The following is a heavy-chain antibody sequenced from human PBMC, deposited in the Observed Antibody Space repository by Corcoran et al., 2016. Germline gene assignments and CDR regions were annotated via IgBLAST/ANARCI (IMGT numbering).Heavy chain of an antibody. V-gene: IGHV3-30*18. Sequence: QVQLVESGGGVVQPGRSLRLSCAASGFTFSSYGMHWVRQAPGKGLEWVAVISYDGSNKYYADSVKGRFTISRDNSKNTLYLQMNSLRAEDTAVYYCAKVSPGGGSYLDYWGQGTLVTVSS. D-gene: IGHD1-26*01. J-gene: IGHJ4*02. CDR3: AKVSPGGGSYLDY. CDR2: ISYDGSNK. CDR1: GFTFSSYG.